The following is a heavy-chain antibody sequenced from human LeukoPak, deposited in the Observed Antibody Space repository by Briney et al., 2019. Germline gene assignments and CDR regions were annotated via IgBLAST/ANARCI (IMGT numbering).Heavy chain of an antibody. Sequence: PGGSLRLSCAASGFTFSSYTMNWVRQAPGKGLEWVSSISSSSSYIYYADSVKARFTISRDNAKNSLYLQMNSLRAEDTAVYYCARDRLRDYGSGSYYLPNDYWGQGTLVTVSS. J-gene: IGHJ4*02. CDR2: ISSSSSYI. V-gene: IGHV3-21*01. D-gene: IGHD3-10*01. CDR1: GFTFSSYT. CDR3: ARDRLRDYGSGSYYLPNDY.